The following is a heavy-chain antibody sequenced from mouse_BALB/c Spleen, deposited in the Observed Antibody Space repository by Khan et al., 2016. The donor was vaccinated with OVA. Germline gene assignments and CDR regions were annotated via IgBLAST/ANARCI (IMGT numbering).Heavy chain of an antibody. Sequence: EVQLQESGPGLVKPSQSLSLTCTVTGYSITTDYAWNWLRQFPGNKLEWMGYISYSGNTKYNPYLKSRFSISRDTSKNQFFLQLKSVTTWYTARYYCARVYGGDFDYWGQGTTLTVAS. CDR1: GYSITTDYA. CDR2: ISYSGNT. V-gene: IGHV3-2*02. CDR3: ARVYGGDFDY. D-gene: IGHD1-1*01. J-gene: IGHJ2*01.